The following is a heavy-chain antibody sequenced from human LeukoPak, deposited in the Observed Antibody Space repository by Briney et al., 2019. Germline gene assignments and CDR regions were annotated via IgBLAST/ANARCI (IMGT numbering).Heavy chain of an antibody. J-gene: IGHJ6*02. Sequence: GGSLRLSCAASGFTFSSYWMSWVRQAPGKGLEWVANIKQDGSEKYYVDSVKGRFTISRDNAKNSLYLQMNSLRAEDTAVYYCARALGYCSSTSCPPHMDVWGQGTTVTVSS. CDR2: IKQDGSEK. CDR1: GFTFSSYW. V-gene: IGHV3-7*01. D-gene: IGHD2-2*01. CDR3: ARALGYCSSTSCPPHMDV.